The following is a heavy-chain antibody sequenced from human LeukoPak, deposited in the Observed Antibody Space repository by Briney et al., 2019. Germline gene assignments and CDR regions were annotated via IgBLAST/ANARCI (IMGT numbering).Heavy chain of an antibody. J-gene: IGHJ4*02. CDR3: ARDQGYYYDSTGYVFDS. CDR1: GYTFTNYG. V-gene: IGHV1-18*01. CDR2: INVYNGKT. D-gene: IGHD3-22*01. Sequence: ASVKVSCKASGYTFTNYGISWVRHAPGQGLEWMAWINVYNGKTYYAQNFQGRVTMTTDTSTSTAYMELGNLRSDDTAVYYCARDQGYYYDSTGYVFDSWGQGTLVTVSS.